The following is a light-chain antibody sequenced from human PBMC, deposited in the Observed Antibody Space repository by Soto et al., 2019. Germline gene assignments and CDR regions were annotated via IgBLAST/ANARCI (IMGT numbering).Light chain of an antibody. CDR3: SAHAGSNNYV. V-gene: IGLV2-8*01. J-gene: IGLJ1*01. CDR1: SSDVGAFSS. Sequence: QSVLTQPPSASGSPGQSVTVSCTGTSSDVGAFSSVAWYQQHPGKVPKLLIYGVTKRPSGVPDRFSGARSGNTAFLTVSGLQAADEADYYCSAHAGSNNYVFGTGTKLTVL. CDR2: GVT.